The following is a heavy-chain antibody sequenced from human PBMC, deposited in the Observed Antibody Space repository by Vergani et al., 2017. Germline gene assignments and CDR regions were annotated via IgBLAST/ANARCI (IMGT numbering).Heavy chain of an antibody. CDR3: ASIGATRADY. D-gene: IGHD1-26*01. Sequence: EVQLVESGGGLVQPGGSLRLSCAASGFTFSSYWMSWVRQAPGKGLEWVANIKQDGSEKYYVEPVKGRFTISRDNAKNSLYLQMNSLRAEDTAVYYCASIGATRADYWGQGTLVTVSS. J-gene: IGHJ4*02. V-gene: IGHV3-7*01. CDR1: GFTFSSYW. CDR2: IKQDGSEK.